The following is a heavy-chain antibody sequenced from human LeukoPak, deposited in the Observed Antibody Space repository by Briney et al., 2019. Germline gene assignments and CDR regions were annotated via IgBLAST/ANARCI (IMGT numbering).Heavy chain of an antibody. CDR1: GFTVSSNY. D-gene: IGHD3-22*01. J-gene: IGHJ6*02. CDR2: IYSGGST. Sequence: GGSLRLSCAASGFTVSSNYMSWVRQAPGKGLEWVSVIYSGGSTYYADSVKGRFTISRDNSKNTLYLQMNSLSAEDTAVYYCARDLPGSGLYYYYGMDVWGQGTTVTVSS. CDR3: ARDLPGSGLYYYYGMDV. V-gene: IGHV3-53*01.